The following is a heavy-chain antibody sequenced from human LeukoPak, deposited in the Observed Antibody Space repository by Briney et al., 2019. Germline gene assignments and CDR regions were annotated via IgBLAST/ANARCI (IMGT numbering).Heavy chain of an antibody. CDR1: GSLFTAIS. Sequence: ASVTVSCKASGSLFTAISVHWSRQAPVRGLEWMGFINPDNGDTIHAQNFQGRVTMTRDTSISTVYMELSGLTSDDMAVYYCARGPSTVEFEYWGQGTQVTVS. CDR3: ARGPSTVEFEY. J-gene: IGHJ4*02. CDR2: INPDNGDT. V-gene: IGHV1-2*02. D-gene: IGHD2-2*01.